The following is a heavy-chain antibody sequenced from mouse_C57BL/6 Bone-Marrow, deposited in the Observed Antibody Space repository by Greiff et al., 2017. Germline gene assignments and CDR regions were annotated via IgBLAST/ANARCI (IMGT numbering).Heavy chain of an antibody. Sequence: QVQLQQSGAELVRPGTSVKMSCKASGYTFTNYWIGWAKQRPGHGLEWIGDIYPGGGYTNYNEKFKGKATLTADKSSSTAYMQFSSLTSEDSAIYYCARKAGSSSYYAMDYWGQGTSGTVSS. J-gene: IGHJ4*01. V-gene: IGHV1-63*01. CDR2: IYPGGGYT. D-gene: IGHD1-1*01. CDR3: ARKAGSSSYYAMDY. CDR1: GYTFTNYW.